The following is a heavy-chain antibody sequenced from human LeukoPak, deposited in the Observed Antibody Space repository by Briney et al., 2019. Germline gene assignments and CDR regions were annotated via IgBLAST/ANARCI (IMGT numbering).Heavy chain of an antibody. V-gene: IGHV1-2*02. J-gene: IGHJ1*01. CDR2: INPNSGGT. Sequence: ASVKVSCKASGYTFTGYYMHWVRQAPGQGLEWMGWINPNSGGTNYAQKFQGRVTMTRDTSISTAYMELTRLRSDDTAVYYCAVPGPYTEYFQHWGQGTLVTVSS. CDR3: AVPGPYTEYFQH. CDR1: GYTFTGYY. D-gene: IGHD3-10*01.